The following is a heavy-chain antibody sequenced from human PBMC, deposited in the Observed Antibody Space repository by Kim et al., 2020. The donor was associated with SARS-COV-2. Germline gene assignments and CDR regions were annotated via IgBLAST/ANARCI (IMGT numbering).Heavy chain of an antibody. V-gene: IGHV3-30*18. CDR3: AKDLVGYSCGWYYYYYG. CDR2: ISYDGRNT. CDR1: GFTFSRYG. Sequence: GGSLRLSCAASGFTFSRYGMHWVRQAPGKGLEWVAVISYDGRNTNYADSVKGRFTISRDNSKNTLYLQMNSLRAEDTAVYYCAKDLVGYSCGWYYYYYG. D-gene: IGHD6-19*01. J-gene: IGHJ6*01.